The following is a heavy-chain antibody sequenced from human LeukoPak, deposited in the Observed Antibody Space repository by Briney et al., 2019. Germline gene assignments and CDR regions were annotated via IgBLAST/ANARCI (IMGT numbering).Heavy chain of an antibody. D-gene: IGHD3-10*01. J-gene: IGHJ6*03. CDR2: INHSGST. CDR1: AGSFSGYY. CDR3: ARDRRFSYGSGNYYMDV. Sequence: SETLSLTCAVYAGSFSGYYWSWIRQPPGKGLEWIGEINHSGSTNYNPSLKSRVTISVDTSKNQFSLKLSSVTAADTAVYYCARDRRFSYGSGNYYMDVWGKGTTVTVSS. V-gene: IGHV4-34*01.